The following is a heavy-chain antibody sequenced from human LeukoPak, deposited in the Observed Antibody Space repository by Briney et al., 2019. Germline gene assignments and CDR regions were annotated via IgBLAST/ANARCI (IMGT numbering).Heavy chain of an antibody. J-gene: IGHJ3*02. Sequence: SETLSLTCTVSGGSISSYYWHWIRQPPGKGLEWIGYIYYSGSTNYNPSLKSRVTISVDTSKNQFSLKLSSVTAADTAVYYCARGDYGDAFDIWGQGTMVTVSS. V-gene: IGHV4-59*01. CDR1: GGSISSYY. CDR2: IYYSGST. CDR3: ARGDYGDAFDI. D-gene: IGHD4-17*01.